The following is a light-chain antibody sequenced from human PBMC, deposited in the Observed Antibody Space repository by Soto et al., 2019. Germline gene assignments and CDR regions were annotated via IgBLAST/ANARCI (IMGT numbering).Light chain of an antibody. V-gene: IGKV3-20*01. CDR1: QSVSSSY. J-gene: IGKJ5*01. Sequence: EIVLTQSPGTLSLSPGERATLSCRASQSVSSSYLAWYQQKPGQAPRLLIYGASSRATGIPDRFSGSGSGTDFTLNISRLEPEDFAVYYCQQYVSSPITFGQGTRLE. CDR2: GAS. CDR3: QQYVSSPIT.